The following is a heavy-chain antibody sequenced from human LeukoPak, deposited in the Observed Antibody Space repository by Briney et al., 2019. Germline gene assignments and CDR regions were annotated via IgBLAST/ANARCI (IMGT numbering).Heavy chain of an antibody. CDR1: GFIFDDHG. V-gene: IGHV3-9*01. CDR2: ISWSSGII. D-gene: IGHD3-3*01. CDR3: AKDTGSPADAITMEDNAFDI. Sequence: GRSLRLSCAASGFIFDDHGMHWVRQAPGKGLEWVSGISWSSGIISYADSVKGRFTISRDNAKNSLYLQMESLRAEDTAVYYCAKDTGSPADAITMEDNAFDIWGQGTMVTVSS. J-gene: IGHJ3*02.